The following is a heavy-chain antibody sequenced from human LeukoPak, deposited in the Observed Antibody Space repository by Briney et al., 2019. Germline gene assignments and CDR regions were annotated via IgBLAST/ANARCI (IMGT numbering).Heavy chain of an antibody. V-gene: IGHV3-11*06. CDR3: ARDYKYAFDN. J-gene: IGHJ4*02. D-gene: IGHD5-24*01. Sequence: GGSLRLSCAASGFTFIDYGMTWVRQAPGKGLEWISYIGIDSGNTNYADSVKGRFTISADKAKNSLYLQMNSLRVEDTAVYYCARDYKYAFDNWGQGTLVTVSS. CDR1: GFTFIDYG. CDR2: IGIDSGNT.